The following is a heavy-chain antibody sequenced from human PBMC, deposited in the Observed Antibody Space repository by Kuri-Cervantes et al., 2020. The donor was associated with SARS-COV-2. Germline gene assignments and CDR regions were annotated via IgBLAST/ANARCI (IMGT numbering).Heavy chain of an antibody. CDR1: GGSISSHY. J-gene: IGHJ4*02. CDR3: ARGGGYGPTTGFDY. CDR2: IYYSGST. Sequence: GSLRLSCSVSGGSISSHYWSWIRQPPGKGLEWIGYIYYSGSTNYNPSLKSRVTISVDTSKNQFSLKLSSVTAADTAVYYCARGGGYGPTTGFDYWGQGTLVTVSS. V-gene: IGHV4-59*11. D-gene: IGHD3-16*01.